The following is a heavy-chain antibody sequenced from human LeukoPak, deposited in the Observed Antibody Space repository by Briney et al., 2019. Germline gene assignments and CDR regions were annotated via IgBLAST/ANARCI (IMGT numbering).Heavy chain of an antibody. CDR3: ARGSRMTTVYYYYIDV. CDR1: GGSISDYY. D-gene: IGHD4-11*01. J-gene: IGHJ6*03. Sequence: SETLSLTCTVSGGSISDYYWSWIRQPAGKGLEWIGRIYTSGSTNYNPSLKSRLTMSVDASKNQFSLKLSSVTAADTAVYYCARGSRMTTVYYYYIDVWGKGTTVTVSS. CDR2: IYTSGST. V-gene: IGHV4-4*07.